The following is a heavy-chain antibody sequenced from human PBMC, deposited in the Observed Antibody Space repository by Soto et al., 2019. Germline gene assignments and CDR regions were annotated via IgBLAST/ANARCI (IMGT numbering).Heavy chain of an antibody. CDR3: ARSFDWCTCFDY. Sequence: QVQLQESGPGLVKPSETLSLTCTVSGGSISSYYWSWIRQPPGKGLEWIGYIYYSGSTNYNPALKSRVTLSVNTSKNQFSLKLSSVTAADTAVYYCARSFDWCTCFDYWGQGTLVTVSS. CDR1: GGSISSYY. CDR2: IYYSGST. D-gene: IGHD3-9*01. J-gene: IGHJ4*02. V-gene: IGHV4-59*01.